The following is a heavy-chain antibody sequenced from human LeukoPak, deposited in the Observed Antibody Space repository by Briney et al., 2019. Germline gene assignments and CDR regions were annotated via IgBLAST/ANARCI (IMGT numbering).Heavy chain of an antibody. D-gene: IGHD3-10*01. CDR2: IRYDGSNK. Sequence: GGSLRLSCAASGFTFSSYGMHWVRQAPGKGLEWVAFIRYDGSNKYYADSVKGRFTISRDNSKNTLYLQMNSLRAEDTAVYYCAKPSSPRITMVRGEYYFDYWGQGTLVTVSS. J-gene: IGHJ4*02. CDR3: AKPSSPRITMVRGEYYFDY. V-gene: IGHV3-30*02. CDR1: GFTFSSYG.